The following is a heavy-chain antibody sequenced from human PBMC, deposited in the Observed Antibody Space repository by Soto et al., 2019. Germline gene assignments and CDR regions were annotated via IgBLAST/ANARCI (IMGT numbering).Heavy chain of an antibody. CDR3: ARDFVQLWPLGYYGMDV. CDR1: GFSLTGYY. D-gene: IGHD5-18*01. CDR2: INPNSGGT. Sequence: ASVKVSCKASGFSLTGYYMHWVRQAPGQGLEWMGWINPNSGGTNYAQKFQGRVTMTRDTSISTAYMELSRLRSDDTAVYYCARDFVQLWPLGYYGMDVWGQGTTVTVSS. J-gene: IGHJ6*02. V-gene: IGHV1-2*02.